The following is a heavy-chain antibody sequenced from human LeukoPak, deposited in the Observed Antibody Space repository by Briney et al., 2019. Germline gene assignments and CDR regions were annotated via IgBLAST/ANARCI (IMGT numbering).Heavy chain of an antibody. J-gene: IGHJ4*02. D-gene: IGHD5-24*01. Sequence: KPSETLSLTCTVSGGSISSYYWSWIRQPPGKGLEWIGYIYYSGSTNYNPSLKSRVTISVDTSKNQFSLKLSSVTAADTAVYYCARLSTRDGYRGVVYFDYWGQGTLVTVSS. CDR3: ARLSTRDGYRGVVYFDY. CDR2: IYYSGST. V-gene: IGHV4-59*08. CDR1: GGSISSYY.